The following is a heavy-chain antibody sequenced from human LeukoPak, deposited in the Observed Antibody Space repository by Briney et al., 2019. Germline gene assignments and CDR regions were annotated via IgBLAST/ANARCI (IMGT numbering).Heavy chain of an antibody. CDR1: GFTFDDYG. D-gene: IGHD3-10*01. J-gene: IGHJ4*02. Sequence: GGSLRLSYAASGFTFDDYGMSWVRQAPGKGLEWVSGINWNGGSTGYADSVKGRFTISRDNAKNSLYLQMNSLRAEDTALYHCARRSGDYHFDYWGQGTLVTVSS. V-gene: IGHV3-20*01. CDR3: ARRSGDYHFDY. CDR2: INWNGGST.